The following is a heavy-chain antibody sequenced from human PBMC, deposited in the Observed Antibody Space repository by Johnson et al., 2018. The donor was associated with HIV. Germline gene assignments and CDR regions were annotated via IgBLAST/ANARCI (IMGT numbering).Heavy chain of an antibody. CDR2: ISGSGGST. CDR1: GFSFNDYG. V-gene: IGHV3-23*04. CDR3: AKDRRGKQQLVTGNDAFDI. J-gene: IGHJ3*02. D-gene: IGHD6-13*01. Sequence: VQLVESGGGVVQPGGSLRLSCAASGFSFNDYGMNWVRHVPGKGLEWVSGISGSGGSTYYAASVKGRFTLFRDNSKNTLYLKMNRLRAEDTAVYYCAKDRRGKQQLVTGNDAFDIWGQGTMVTVSS.